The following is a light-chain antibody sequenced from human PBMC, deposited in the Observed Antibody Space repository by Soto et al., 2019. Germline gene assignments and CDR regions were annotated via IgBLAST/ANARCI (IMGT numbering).Light chain of an antibody. CDR1: QSISSSY. CDR2: GAS. CDR3: QFFGSSRYT. V-gene: IGKV3-20*01. Sequence: EIVLTQSPGTLSLSPGERATLDCRASQSISSSYLAWYQQKPGQAPRLLIYGASSRATDIPDRFSGSGSGTDFTLTISRLEPEDFAVYYCQFFGSSRYTFGQGTKLEIK. J-gene: IGKJ2*01.